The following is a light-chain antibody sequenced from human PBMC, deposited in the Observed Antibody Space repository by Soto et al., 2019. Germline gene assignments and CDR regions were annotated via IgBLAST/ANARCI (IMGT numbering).Light chain of an antibody. CDR2: AAS. CDR3: QQYNSYPIT. V-gene: IGKV1-16*02. Sequence: DSQMTQSPSSLSASVGDRVTMTCRASQSISNYLNCYQQKPGKAPKLLIYAASSLQSGVPSKFSGSGSGTDFTLTISSLQPEDFATYYCQQYNSYPITFGQGTRLEIK. J-gene: IGKJ5*01. CDR1: QSISNY.